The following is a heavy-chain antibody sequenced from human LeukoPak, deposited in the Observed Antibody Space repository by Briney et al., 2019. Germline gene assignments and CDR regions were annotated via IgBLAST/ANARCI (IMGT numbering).Heavy chain of an antibody. CDR3: ARKWEDYYYYMDV. CDR1: GYTFTSYY. Sequence: ASVKVSCKASGYTFTSYYMHWVRQAPGQGLEWMGLINPTGGSTGYAQKFQGRVTMTTDTSTSTAYMELRSLRSDDTAVYYCARKWEDYYYYMDVWGKGTTVTISS. J-gene: IGHJ6*03. CDR2: INPTGGST. V-gene: IGHV1-46*01. D-gene: IGHD1-26*01.